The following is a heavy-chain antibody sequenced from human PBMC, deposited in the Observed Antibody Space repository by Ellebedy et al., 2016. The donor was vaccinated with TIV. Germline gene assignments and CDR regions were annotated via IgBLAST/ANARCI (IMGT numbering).Heavy chain of an antibody. D-gene: IGHD5-12*01. CDR2: TRSEVYGGTT. V-gene: IGHV3-49*03. CDR3: SARYGGYDF. CDR1: GFTFGDYA. J-gene: IGHJ5*01. Sequence: GESLKISCVVSGFTFGDYAMGWFRQAPGKGLEWVGFTRSEVYGGTTEYAAAVTARFTISRDEFKGIAFLQMNSLETEDTAVYYCSARYGGYDFWGQGTLVTVSS.